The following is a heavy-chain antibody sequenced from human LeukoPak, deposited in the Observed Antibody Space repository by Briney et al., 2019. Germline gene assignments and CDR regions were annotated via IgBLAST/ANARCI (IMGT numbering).Heavy chain of an antibody. V-gene: IGHV3-21*01. D-gene: IGHD6-13*01. J-gene: IGHJ5*02. CDR3: ARARYSSSPFDP. Sequence: PGGSLRLSCAASGFIFSSYSMSWVRQAPGKGLEWVSFISSSSSYIYYADSVKGRFTISRDNAKNSLYLQMNSLRAEDTAVYYCARARYSSSPFDPWGQGTLVTVSS. CDR2: ISSSSSYI. CDR1: GFIFSSYS.